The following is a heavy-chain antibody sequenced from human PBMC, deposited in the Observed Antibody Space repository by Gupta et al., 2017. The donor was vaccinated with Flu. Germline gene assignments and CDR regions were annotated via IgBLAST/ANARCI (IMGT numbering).Heavy chain of an antibody. CDR2: IYPGDSDS. Sequence: EVRQVQSGAEVKKPGGALGNPCKVSGFSCTNYWIGLVRQMPGKGLEWMVIIYPGDSDSRDSPFFQGQVTISADKSISTSYLQWRSLKASDTAMYYCARHRSYMIGGDAFDIWGQVTLVTVSS. CDR3: ARHRSYMIGGDAFDI. CDR1: GFSCTNYW. D-gene: IGHD3-16*01. J-gene: IGHJ3*02. V-gene: IGHV5-51*01.